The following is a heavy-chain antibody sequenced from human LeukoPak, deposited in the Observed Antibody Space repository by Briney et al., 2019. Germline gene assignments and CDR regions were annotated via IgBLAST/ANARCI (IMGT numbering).Heavy chain of an antibody. V-gene: IGHV4-34*01. D-gene: IGHD3-22*01. CDR1: GGSFSGYY. CDR2: INHSGST. J-gene: IGHJ4*02. Sequence: PSETLSLTCAVYGGSFSGYYWSWIRQPPGKGLEWIGEINHSGSTNYNPSLKSRVTISVDTSKNQFSLKLSSVTAADTAVYYCARDHYYDSSGYYFDYWGQGTLVTVSS. CDR3: ARDHYYDSSGYYFDY.